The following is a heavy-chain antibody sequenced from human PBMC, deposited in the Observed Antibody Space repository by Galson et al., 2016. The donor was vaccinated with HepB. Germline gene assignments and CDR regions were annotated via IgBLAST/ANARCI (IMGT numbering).Heavy chain of an antibody. V-gene: IGHV3-23*01. Sequence: SLRLSCAASGFTFSSCATSWVRQAPGKGLEWVSSISGDGAPYYVDSMKGRFTISRDNSKDTLYLQMISLRAEDTAVYYCARDRGFYSSTWDWGQGTLVTVSS. CDR2: ISGDGAP. CDR1: GFTFSSCA. CDR3: ARDRGFYSSTWD. J-gene: IGHJ4*02. D-gene: IGHD2-2*01.